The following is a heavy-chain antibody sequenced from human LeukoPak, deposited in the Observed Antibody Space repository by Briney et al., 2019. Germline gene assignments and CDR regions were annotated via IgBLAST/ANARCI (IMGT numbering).Heavy chain of an antibody. CDR3: ATLSEGGYSYGSDIDY. CDR1: GYTFTAYY. D-gene: IGHD5-18*01. J-gene: IGHJ4*02. Sequence: GASVKVSCKASGYTFTAYYMYWVRQAPGQGLECMGRINPNSGGTNYAQKFQGRVTMTRDTSISTAYMELSRLRSDDTAVYYCATLSEGGYSYGSDIDYWGQGTLVTVSS. V-gene: IGHV1-2*06. CDR2: INPNSGGT.